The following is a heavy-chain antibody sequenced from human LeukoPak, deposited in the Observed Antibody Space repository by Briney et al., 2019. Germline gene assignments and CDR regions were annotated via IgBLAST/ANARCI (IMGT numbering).Heavy chain of an antibody. CDR3: ARDRAALQDWVEFDP. J-gene: IGHJ5*02. CDR2: MRYSGDA. V-gene: IGHV3-66*03. D-gene: IGHD3/OR15-3a*01. Sequence: GGSLRLSCGVSVFIDRDYYMRGVRHAPGKGVEGLGVMRYSGDAFYADFVRGRFAISRDESENTLYLQMNSLRVEDTAVYFCARDRAALQDWVEFDPWGQGTPVIVSS. CDR1: VFIDRDYY.